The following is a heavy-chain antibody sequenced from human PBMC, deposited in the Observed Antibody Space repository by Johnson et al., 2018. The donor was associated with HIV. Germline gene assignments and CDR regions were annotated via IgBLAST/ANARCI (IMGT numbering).Heavy chain of an antibody. CDR2: IWSDGTNK. Sequence: QVQLVESGGGVVRPGGSLRLSCAASGFTFDDCGMSLVRQGPGKGLEWVATIWSDGTNKYYGDSVKGRFTVSRDSSKNTLFLQMTSLRVEDTAVYYCVREHRADESFDLWGQGTMVTVSS. CDR1: GFTFDDCG. J-gene: IGHJ3*01. V-gene: IGHV3-33*08. D-gene: IGHD1-14*01. CDR3: VREHRADESFDL.